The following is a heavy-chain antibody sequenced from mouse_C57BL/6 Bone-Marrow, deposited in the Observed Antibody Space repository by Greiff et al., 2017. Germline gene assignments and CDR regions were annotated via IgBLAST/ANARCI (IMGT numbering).Heavy chain of an antibody. J-gene: IGHJ2*01. V-gene: IGHV1-26*01. CDR2: INPNNGGT. D-gene: IGHD2-10*01. CDR3: ARCLLLDY. CDR1: GYTFTDYY. Sequence: EVKLQESGPELVKPGASVKISCKASGYTFTDYYMNWVKQSHGKSLEWIGDINPNNGGTSYNQKFKGKATLTVDKPSSTAYMELRSLPSEDSAVYYCARCLLLDYWGQGTTLTVSS.